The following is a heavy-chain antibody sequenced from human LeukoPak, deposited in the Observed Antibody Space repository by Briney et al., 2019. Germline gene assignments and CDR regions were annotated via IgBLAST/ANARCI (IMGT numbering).Heavy chain of an antibody. CDR3: ARAPMATISYFDY. Sequence: PSETLSLTCTVSGGSISSYYWSWIRQPPGKGLEWIGYIYYSGSTNYNPSLKSRVTISVDTSKNQFSLKLSSVTAADTAVYYCARAPMATISYFDYWGQGTLVTVSP. J-gene: IGHJ4*02. V-gene: IGHV4-59*01. D-gene: IGHD5-24*01. CDR2: IYYSGST. CDR1: GGSISSYY.